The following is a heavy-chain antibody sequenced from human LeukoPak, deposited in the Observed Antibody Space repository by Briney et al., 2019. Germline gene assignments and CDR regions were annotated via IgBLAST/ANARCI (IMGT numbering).Heavy chain of an antibody. J-gene: IGHJ4*02. D-gene: IGHD2-8*02. Sequence: PSETLSLTCAVYGGSFSGYYWSWIRQPPGKGLEWIGYIYYSGSTNYNPSLKSRVTISVDTSKNQFSLKLSSVTAADTAVYYCARDAGGYWGQGTLVTVSS. CDR3: ARDAGGY. CDR1: GGSFSGYY. CDR2: IYYSGST. V-gene: IGHV4-59*01.